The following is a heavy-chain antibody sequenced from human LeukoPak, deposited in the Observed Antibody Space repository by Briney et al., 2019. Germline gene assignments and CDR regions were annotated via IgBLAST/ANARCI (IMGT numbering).Heavy chain of an antibody. J-gene: IGHJ5*02. Sequence: ASVKVSCKASGYTLTVYYIHWVRQAPGQGLEWMGRINPNSGGTNYAQKFQGWVTMTRDTSISTAYMELSRLRSDDAAVYYCAREALTMVRGVITNRNWFDPWGQGTLVTVSS. CDR3: AREALTMVRGVITNRNWFDP. CDR1: GYTLTVYY. D-gene: IGHD3-10*01. CDR2: INPNSGGT. V-gene: IGHV1-2*04.